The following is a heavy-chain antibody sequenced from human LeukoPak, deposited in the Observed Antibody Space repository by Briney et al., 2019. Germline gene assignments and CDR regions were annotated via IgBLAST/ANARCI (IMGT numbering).Heavy chain of an antibody. CDR2: ISYDGSNK. V-gene: IGHV3-30*18. Sequence: GGSLRLSCAASGFTFSSYGMHWVRQAPGKGLEWVAVISYDGSNKYYADSVKGRFTISRDNSKNTLYLQMNSLRAEDTAVHHCAKEVGPAYYYGMDVWGQGTTVTVSS. CDR3: AKEVGPAYYYGMDV. CDR1: GFTFSSYG. J-gene: IGHJ6*02. D-gene: IGHD1-26*01.